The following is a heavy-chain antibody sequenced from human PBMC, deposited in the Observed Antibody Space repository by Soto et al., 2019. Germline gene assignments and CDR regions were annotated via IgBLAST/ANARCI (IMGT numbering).Heavy chain of an antibody. J-gene: IGHJ4*02. Sequence: HPGGSLRLSCVASKSTFSNYWMHWVRQAPGKGLVWVSRIDSDGRKTSYADSVKGRFTISRDNAKNTLYLQMNSLRAEDTAIYYCARDVQFQSFDGWGQGILVTVS. D-gene: IGHD4-4*01. CDR3: ARDVQFQSFDG. CDR1: KSTFSNYW. CDR2: IDSDGRKT. V-gene: IGHV3-74*01.